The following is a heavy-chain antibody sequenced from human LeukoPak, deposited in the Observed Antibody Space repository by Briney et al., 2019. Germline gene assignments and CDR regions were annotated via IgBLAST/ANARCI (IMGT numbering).Heavy chain of an antibody. CDR2: ISSSGSTI. J-gene: IGHJ6*02. Sequence: GGSLRLSCAASGFTFSSYEMNWVRQAPGKGLEWVSYISSSGSTIYYADSVKGRFTISRDNAKNSLYLQMNSLRAEDTAVYYCARGGAYYDILTGWHYHYGMDVWGQGTTVTVSS. D-gene: IGHD3-9*01. V-gene: IGHV3-48*03. CDR1: GFTFSSYE. CDR3: ARGGAYYDILTGWHYHYGMDV.